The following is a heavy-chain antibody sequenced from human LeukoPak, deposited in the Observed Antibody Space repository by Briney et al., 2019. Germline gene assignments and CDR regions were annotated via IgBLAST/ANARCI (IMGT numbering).Heavy chain of an antibody. CDR1: GFTFSSYW. V-gene: IGHV3-23*01. CDR2: ISGSGDSA. CDR3: ARRSGIAVAGAFDY. J-gene: IGHJ4*02. D-gene: IGHD6-19*01. Sequence: PGGSLRLSCAASGFTFSSYWMSWVRQAPGKGLEWVSGISGSGDSAYYADSVKGRFTISRDNSKNTLYLQMNSLRAKDTAVYYCARRSGIAVAGAFDYWGQGTPVTVSS.